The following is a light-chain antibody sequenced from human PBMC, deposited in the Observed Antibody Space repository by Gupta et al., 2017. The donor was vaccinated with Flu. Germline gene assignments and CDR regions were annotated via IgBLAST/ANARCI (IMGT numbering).Light chain of an antibody. CDR2: DAS. Sequence: EIVLTQSPATLSLSPGEGATLSCRASQNVSSYLAWYQQKPGQAPRLLIYDASNRATGIPARFSGSGSGTDFTLTISSLEPEDFAVYYCQQRSNWPWTFGQGTKVEIK. J-gene: IGKJ1*01. CDR3: QQRSNWPWT. CDR1: QNVSSY. V-gene: IGKV3-11*01.